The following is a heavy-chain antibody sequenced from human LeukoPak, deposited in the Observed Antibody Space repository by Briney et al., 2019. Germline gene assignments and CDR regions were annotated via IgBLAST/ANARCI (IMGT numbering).Heavy chain of an antibody. CDR1: GGTFSSYA. V-gene: IGHV1-69*13. J-gene: IGHJ4*02. D-gene: IGHD7-27*01. CDR3: ARGTEANWGSFDY. CDR2: IVPIFGTA. Sequence: SVKVSCKASGGTFSSYAISWVRQAPGQGLEWMGGIVPIFGTANYAQKFQGRVTITADESTSTAYMELSSLRSEDTAVYYCARGTEANWGSFDYWGQGTLVTVSS.